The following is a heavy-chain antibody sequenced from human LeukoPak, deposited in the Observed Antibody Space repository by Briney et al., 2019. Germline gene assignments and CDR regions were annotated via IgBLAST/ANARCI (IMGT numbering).Heavy chain of an antibody. CDR2: INAGNGNT. V-gene: IGHV1-3*01. D-gene: IGHD3-22*01. Sequence: GASVKVSCKASGYTLTSYAMHWVRQAPGQRLEWMGWINAGNGNTKYSQKFQGRVTITRDTSASTAYMELSSLRSEDTAVYYCATDSSGYLEGYWGQGTLVTVSS. CDR3: ATDSSGYLEGY. J-gene: IGHJ4*02. CDR1: GYTLTSYA.